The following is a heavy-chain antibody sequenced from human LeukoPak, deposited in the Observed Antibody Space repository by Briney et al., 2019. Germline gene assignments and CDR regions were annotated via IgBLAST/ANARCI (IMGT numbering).Heavy chain of an antibody. V-gene: IGHV3-74*01. CDR3: ARDRGGYSGYDYFDY. J-gene: IGHJ4*02. CDR1: GFTFSSYW. Sequence: PGGSLRLSCAASGFTFSSYWMHWVRQAPGKGLVWVSRINSDGSSTSYADSVKGRFTISRDNANNTLYLQMNSLRAEDTAVYYCARDRGGYSGYDYFDYWGQGTLVTVSS. CDR2: INSDGSST. D-gene: IGHD5-12*01.